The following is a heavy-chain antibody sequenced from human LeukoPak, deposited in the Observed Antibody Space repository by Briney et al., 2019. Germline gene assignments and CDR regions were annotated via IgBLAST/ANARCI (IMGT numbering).Heavy chain of an antibody. CDR1: GFMFTNCA. CDR2: VSYDGKYE. J-gene: IGHJ6*02. V-gene: IGHV3-30*18. D-gene: IGHD1-14*01. CDR3: AKVRGPLYYYAIDA. Sequence: GGSLRLSCAASGFMFTNCAFHWVRQAPGKGPEWVATVSYDGKYEFYSDSVKGRFSISRNDSDNTVYLQMNSLRPEDSAIFYCAKVRGPLYYYAIDAWGQGTKVTVSS.